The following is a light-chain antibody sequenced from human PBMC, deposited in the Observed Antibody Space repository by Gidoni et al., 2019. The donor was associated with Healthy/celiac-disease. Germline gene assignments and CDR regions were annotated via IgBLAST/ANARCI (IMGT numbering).Light chain of an antibody. CDR3: QTWGTGSWV. CDR2: LNSDGSH. V-gene: IGLV4-69*01. J-gene: IGLJ3*02. Sequence: QLVLTQPPPASASLGASVKLTCTLSSGHSSYAIAWHQQQPEKGPRYLMKLNSDGSHSKGDGIPDRFTGSSSGAERYLTISSLQSEDEADYYCQTWGTGSWVFGGGTKLTVL. CDR1: SGHSSYA.